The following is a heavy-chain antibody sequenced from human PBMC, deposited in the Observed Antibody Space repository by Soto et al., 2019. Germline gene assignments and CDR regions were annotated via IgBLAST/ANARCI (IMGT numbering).Heavy chain of an antibody. CDR1: GGTFSSYT. Sequence: SVKVSCKASGGTFSSYTISWVRQAPGQGLVWMGRIIPILGIANYAQKFQGRVTITADKSTSTAYMELSSLRSEDTAVYYCARDRDSGSYYYYYGMDVWGQGTTVTVSS. CDR2: IIPILGIA. J-gene: IGHJ6*02. D-gene: IGHD1-26*01. CDR3: ARDRDSGSYYYYYGMDV. V-gene: IGHV1-69*04.